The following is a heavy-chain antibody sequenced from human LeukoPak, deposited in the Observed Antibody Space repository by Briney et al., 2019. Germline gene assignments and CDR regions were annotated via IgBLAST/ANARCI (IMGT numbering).Heavy chain of an antibody. D-gene: IGHD5-18*01. CDR3: ARDRGYSYGSYFDY. CDR1: GGSISSGGYY. J-gene: IGHJ4*02. CDR2: IYYSGST. Sequence: SETLSLTCTVFGGSISSGGYYWSWIRQHPGKGLEWIGYIYYSGSTYYNPSLKSRVTISVDTSKNQFSLKLSSVTAADTAVYYCARDRGYSYGSYFDYWGQGTLVTVSS. V-gene: IGHV4-31*03.